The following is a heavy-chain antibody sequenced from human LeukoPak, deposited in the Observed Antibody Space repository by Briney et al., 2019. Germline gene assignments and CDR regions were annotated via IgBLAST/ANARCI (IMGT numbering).Heavy chain of an antibody. CDR1: GFTFSNYA. CDR3: AKDKSGGWELLRDHDAFDI. D-gene: IGHD1-26*01. Sequence: GGSLRLSCAASGFTFSNYAMSWVRQAPGKGLEWVSPISGSGASTYYADSVKGRFTISRDNSKNTLYLQMNSLRAEDTALYYCAKDKSGGWELLRDHDAFDIWGQGTMVTVSS. CDR2: ISGSGAST. V-gene: IGHV3-23*01. J-gene: IGHJ3*02.